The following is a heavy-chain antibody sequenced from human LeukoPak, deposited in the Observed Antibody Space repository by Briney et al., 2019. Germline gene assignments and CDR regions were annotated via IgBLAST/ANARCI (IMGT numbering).Heavy chain of an antibody. J-gene: IGHJ4*02. Sequence: SETLSLTCAVYGGSFSGYYWSWIRQPPGKGLEWIGEINHSGSTNYNPSLKSRVTISVDTSKNQFSLKLSSVTAADTAVYYCASIRVDFWSGYLDYWGQGTLVTVSS. CDR2: INHSGST. CDR1: GGSFSGYY. CDR3: ASIRVDFWSGYLDY. V-gene: IGHV4-34*01. D-gene: IGHD3-3*01.